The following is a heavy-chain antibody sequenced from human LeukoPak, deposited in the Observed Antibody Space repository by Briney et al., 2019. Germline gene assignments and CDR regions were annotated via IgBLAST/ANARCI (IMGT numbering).Heavy chain of an antibody. V-gene: IGHV3-11*04. D-gene: IGHD4-17*01. CDR1: GFTFSDYY. CDR2: ISSSGSPI. J-gene: IGHJ4*02. CDR3: AGLGGTVTWDY. Sequence: GGSLRLSCAASGFTFSDYYMSWIRQAPGKGLEWVAYISSSGSPIHYLDSVKGRFTISRDNAKNSLYLQMNGLRVEDTAVSYCAGLGGTVTWDYWGQGTLVTVSS.